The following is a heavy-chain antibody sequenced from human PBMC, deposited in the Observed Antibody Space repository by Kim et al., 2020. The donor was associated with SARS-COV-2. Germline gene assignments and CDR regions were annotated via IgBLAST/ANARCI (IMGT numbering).Heavy chain of an antibody. V-gene: IGHV1-18*04. CDR2: ISAYNGNT. CDR1: GYTFTSYG. CDR3: AWWGYSSGWSPYDY. D-gene: IGHD6-19*01. Sequence: ASVKVSCKASGYTFTSYGISWVRQAPGQGLEWMGWISAYNGNTNYAQKLQGRVTMTTDTSTSTAYMELRSLRSDDTAVYYCAWWGYSSGWSPYDYWGQGTLVTVSS. J-gene: IGHJ4*02.